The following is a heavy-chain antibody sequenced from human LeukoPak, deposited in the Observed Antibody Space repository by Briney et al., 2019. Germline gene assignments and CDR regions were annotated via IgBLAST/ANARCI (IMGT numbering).Heavy chain of an antibody. CDR3: ARGEVNYGGKPGGDL. CDR1: GFNFSMYG. J-gene: IGHJ4*02. Sequence: LPGGSLRLSCAASGFNFSMYGFQWVRQAPGKALEWVAVISYDGSNKYYADSVKGRFTISRDNSKNTLYLQMNSLRVEDTAVYYCARGEVNYGGKPGGDLWGQGTLVTVSS. CDR2: ISYDGSNK. V-gene: IGHV3-30*03. D-gene: IGHD4-17*01.